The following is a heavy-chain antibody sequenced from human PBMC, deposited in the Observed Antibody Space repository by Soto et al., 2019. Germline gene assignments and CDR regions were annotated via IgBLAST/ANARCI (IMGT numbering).Heavy chain of an antibody. CDR2: IYHSGST. J-gene: IGHJ6*02. CDR3: ARGGIVATILNGMDV. Sequence: TLSLTCAVSVGSISSGGYSWSWILQPPGKGLEWIGYIYHSGSTYYNPSLKSRVTISVDRSKNQFSLKLSSVTAADTAVYYCARGGIVATILNGMDVWGQGTTVTVSS. CDR1: VGSISSGGYS. D-gene: IGHD5-12*01. V-gene: IGHV4-30-2*01.